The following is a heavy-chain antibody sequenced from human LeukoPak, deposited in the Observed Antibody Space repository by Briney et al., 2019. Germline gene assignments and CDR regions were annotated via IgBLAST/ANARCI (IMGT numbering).Heavy chain of an antibody. CDR2: MYSGGST. CDR3: AREARGDYIEY. Sequence: GGSLRLSCAVSGFTVSTKYMSWVRQAPGKGLEWVSVMYSGGSTSYADSVKGRFTISRDNSKNTLYLQMNNLGAEDTAVYYCAREARGDYIEYWGQGTLVAVSS. J-gene: IGHJ4*02. V-gene: IGHV3-53*01. CDR1: GFTVSTKY.